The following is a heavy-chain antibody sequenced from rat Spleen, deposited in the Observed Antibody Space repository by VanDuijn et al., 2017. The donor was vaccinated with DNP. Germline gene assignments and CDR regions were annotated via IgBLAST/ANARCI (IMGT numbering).Heavy chain of an antibody. D-gene: IGHD1-12*02. CDR2: IIYDGSST. J-gene: IGHJ2*01. Sequence: EVQLVESGGGLVQPGRSLKFSCAASGFTFSDYAMAWVRQAPKKGLEWVATIIYDGSSTYYRDSVKGRFTISRDNAKSTLYLQMDSLRSEDTATYYCARTIYYYDGTYYYGYYFDYWGQGVMVTVSS. CDR3: ARTIYYYDGTYYYGYYFDY. V-gene: IGHV5-17*01. CDR1: GFTFSDYA.